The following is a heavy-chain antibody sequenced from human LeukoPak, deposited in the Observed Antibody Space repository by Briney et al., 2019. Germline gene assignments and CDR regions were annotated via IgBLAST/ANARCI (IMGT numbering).Heavy chain of an antibody. Sequence: SETLSLTCTVSGDSISRYYWSWIRQPPGKGLEWIGYFYYIGSTYYNPSLKSRVTISADTSKNQFSLKLSSVTAADTVVYYCAINSLGDSSGYDYWGQGTLVTVSS. CDR3: AINSLGDSSGYDY. CDR2: FYYIGST. CDR1: GDSISRYY. D-gene: IGHD3-22*01. J-gene: IGHJ4*02. V-gene: IGHV4-59*08.